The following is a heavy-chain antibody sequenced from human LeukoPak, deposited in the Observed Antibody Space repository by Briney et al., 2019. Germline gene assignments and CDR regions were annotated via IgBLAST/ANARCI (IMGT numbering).Heavy chain of an antibody. J-gene: IGHJ6*02. V-gene: IGHV5-51*01. CDR1: GYSFTSYW. D-gene: IGHD6-13*01. CDR2: IYPGDSDT. CDR3: ARLGDSSSWYVSSYYYYGMDV. Sequence: GESLKISCKESGYSFTSYWIGWVRQMPGKGLEWMGIIYPGDSDTRYSPSFQGQVTISADKSISTAYLQWSSLKASDTAMYYCARLGDSSSWYVSSYYYYGMDVWGQGTTVTVSS.